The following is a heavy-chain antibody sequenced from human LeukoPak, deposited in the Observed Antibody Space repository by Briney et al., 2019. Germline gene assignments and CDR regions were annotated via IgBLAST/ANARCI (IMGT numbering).Heavy chain of an antibody. CDR3: ARGHTAVTRHFDF. J-gene: IGHJ4*02. CDR2: ISSGSSAI. CDR1: GFTFTTYS. D-gene: IGHD4-17*01. V-gene: IGHV3-21*01. Sequence: GGSLRLSCAASGFTFTTYSMTWVRQAPGKGLEWVSIISSGSSAIFSADALKGRFTIYRDDAKNLLYLDMNRLRAEDTAVYYCARGHTAVTRHFDFWGQGTLVTVSS.